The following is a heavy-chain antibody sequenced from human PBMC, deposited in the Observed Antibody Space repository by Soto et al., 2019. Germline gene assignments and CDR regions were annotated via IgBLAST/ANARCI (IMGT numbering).Heavy chain of an antibody. J-gene: IGHJ4*02. CDR2: IIPIFGTA. V-gene: IGHV1-69*13. Sequence: SVKVSCKASGGTFSSYAISWVRQAPGQGLEWMGGIIPIFGTANYAQKFQGRVTITADESTSTAYMELSSLRSEDTAVYYCAIRGNHSYGDYRLDYWGQGTLVTVSS. CDR3: AIRGNHSYGDYRLDY. CDR1: GGTFSSYA. D-gene: IGHD4-17*01.